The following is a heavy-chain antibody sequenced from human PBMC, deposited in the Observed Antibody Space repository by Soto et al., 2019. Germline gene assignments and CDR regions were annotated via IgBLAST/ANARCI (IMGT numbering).Heavy chain of an antibody. CDR2: IIPIFGTA. CDR3: ARMGEMATSHWFDP. D-gene: IGHD3-16*01. V-gene: IGHV1-69*12. CDR1: GGTFSSYA. Sequence: QVQLVQSGAEVKKPGSSVKVSCKASGGTFSSYAISWVRQAPGQGLEWMGGIIPIFGTANYAQKFQGRVTITDEESTSTAYMELSGLRAEGTAVYYCARMGEMATSHWFDPWGQGTLVTVSS. J-gene: IGHJ5*02.